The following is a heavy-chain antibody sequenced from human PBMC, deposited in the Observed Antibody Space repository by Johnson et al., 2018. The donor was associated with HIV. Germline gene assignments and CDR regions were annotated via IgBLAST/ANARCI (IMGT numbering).Heavy chain of an antibody. D-gene: IGHD3-3*01. CDR3: ASTIFGVAWHAFDI. V-gene: IGHV3-66*03. CDR2: IYTGDST. CDR1: GFTVSASS. Sequence: VQLVESGGGLIQPGGSLRLSCAASGFTVSASSMIWVRQAPGEGLKWVSLIYTGDSTSYADSVKGRFTISTDTSKNTLYLQMNSLRAEDTAVYYCASTIFGVAWHAFDIWGQGTMVIVSS. J-gene: IGHJ3*02.